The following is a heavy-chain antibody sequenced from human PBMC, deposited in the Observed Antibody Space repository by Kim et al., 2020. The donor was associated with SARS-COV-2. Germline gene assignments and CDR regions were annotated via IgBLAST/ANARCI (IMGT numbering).Heavy chain of an antibody. CDR1: GFTFTSYR. CDR3: ARDGPGTFDI. V-gene: IGHV3-74*01. Sequence: GGSLRLSCATSGFTFTSYRIHWVRQVRGKGLVWVSDINNDGSITRYVDAVKDRFTISRNNAKNTVYLQMNSLGAEDTALYYCARDGPGTFDIWGQGTMVTVSS. CDR2: INNDGSIT. J-gene: IGHJ3*02.